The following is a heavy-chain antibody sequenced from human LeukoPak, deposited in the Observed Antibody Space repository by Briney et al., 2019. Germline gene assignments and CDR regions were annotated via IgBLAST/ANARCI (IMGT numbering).Heavy chain of an antibody. V-gene: IGHV3-23*01. Sequence: GGSLRLSCAASGFTFSSYAMSWVRPAPGKGLEWVSALSGSGGSTYYADSVKGRFTISRDNSKNTLYLQMNSLRAEDTAVYYCAKRDGSGPFDYWGQGTLVTVSS. CDR2: LSGSGGST. CDR3: AKRDGSGPFDY. D-gene: IGHD2-15*01. J-gene: IGHJ4*02. CDR1: GFTFSSYA.